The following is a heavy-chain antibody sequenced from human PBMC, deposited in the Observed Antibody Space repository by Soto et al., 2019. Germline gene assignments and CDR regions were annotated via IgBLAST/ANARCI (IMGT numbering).Heavy chain of an antibody. CDR1: GGTFSSYA. CDR2: IIPIFGTA. J-gene: IGHJ6*02. CDR3: AEGTLTAGYYYYGMDV. V-gene: IGHV1-69*13. Sequence: ASVKVSCKASGGTFSSYAISWVRQAPGQGLEWMGGIIPIFGTANYAQKFQGRVTITADESTSTAYMELSSLRSEDTAVYYCAEGTLTAGYYYYGMDVWGQGTTVTVSS. D-gene: IGHD1-1*01.